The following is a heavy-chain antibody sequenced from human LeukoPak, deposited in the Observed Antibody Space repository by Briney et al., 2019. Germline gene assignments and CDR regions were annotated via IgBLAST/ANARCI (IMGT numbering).Heavy chain of an antibody. J-gene: IGHJ4*02. CDR1: GFTFSSYA. D-gene: IGHD3-22*01. V-gene: IGHV3-23*01. Sequence: GGSLRLSCAASGFTFSSYAMSWVRQAPGKGLEWVSAISGSGGSTYYANSVKGRFTISRDNSKNTLYLQMNSLRAEDTAVYCCAKALLYYYDSSGYSYWGQGTLVTVSS. CDR3: AKALLYYYDSSGYSY. CDR2: ISGSGGST.